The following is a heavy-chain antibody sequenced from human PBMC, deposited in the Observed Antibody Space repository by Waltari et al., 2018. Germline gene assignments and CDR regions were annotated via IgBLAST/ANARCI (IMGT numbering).Heavy chain of an antibody. CDR1: GGTFSSYA. CDR2: IIPIFGTA. V-gene: IGHV1-69*12. CDR3: AIGVDTAMIFGSEFDY. J-gene: IGHJ4*02. Sequence: VQLVQSGAEVKKPGSSVKVSCKASGGTFSSYAISWVRQAHGPGLEWMGGIIPIFGTANYAQKFHGRVTITAYESTSTAYMELSSLRSEDTAVYYCAIGVDTAMIFGSEFDYWGQGTLVTVSS. D-gene: IGHD5-18*01.